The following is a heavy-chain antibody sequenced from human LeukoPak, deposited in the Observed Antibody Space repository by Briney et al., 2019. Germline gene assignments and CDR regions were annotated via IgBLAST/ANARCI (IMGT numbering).Heavy chain of an antibody. D-gene: IGHD3-22*01. CDR3: ARVDDQYDSSGDTQGRFHYYYYMDV. J-gene: IGHJ6*03. CDR1: GGSLSSYY. Sequence: SETLSLTCTVSGGSLSSYYWSWIRQPPGKGLEWIGYIYYSGSTNYNPSLKSRVTISVDTSKNQFSLKLSSVTAADTAVYYCARVDDQYDSSGDTQGRFHYYYYMDVWGKGTTVTVSS. CDR2: IYYSGST. V-gene: IGHV4-59*01.